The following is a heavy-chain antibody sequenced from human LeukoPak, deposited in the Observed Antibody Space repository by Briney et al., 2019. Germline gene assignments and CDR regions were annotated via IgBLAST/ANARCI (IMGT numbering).Heavy chain of an antibody. CDR2: TWHDGTNK. Sequence: GGSLRLSCAASGYAFSAYGMDWVRQAPGKGLEWVAVTWHDGTNKYYADSVKGRFTISRDNSKNTLYLQMDSLRAEDTAVYYCARGGPNWPSEPFDIWGQGTMVTVSS. CDR3: ARGGPNWPSEPFDI. D-gene: IGHD1-1*01. V-gene: IGHV3-33*01. J-gene: IGHJ3*02. CDR1: GYAFSAYG.